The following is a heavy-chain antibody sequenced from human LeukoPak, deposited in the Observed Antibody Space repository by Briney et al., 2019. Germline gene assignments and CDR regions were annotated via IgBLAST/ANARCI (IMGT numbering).Heavy chain of an antibody. J-gene: IGHJ4*02. V-gene: IGHV3-23*01. Sequence: GGSLRLSCAASGFTVSSNYMSWVRQAPGKGLEWVSAISGSGGSTYYADSVKGRFTISRDNSKNTLYLQMNSLRAEDTAVYYCAKVRPYSSSYYFDYWGQGTLVTVSS. D-gene: IGHD6-6*01. CDR3: AKVRPYSSSYYFDY. CDR1: GFTVSSNY. CDR2: ISGSGGST.